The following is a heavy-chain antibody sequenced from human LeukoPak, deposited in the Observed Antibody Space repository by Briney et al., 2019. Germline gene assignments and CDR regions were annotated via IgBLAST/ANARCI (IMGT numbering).Heavy chain of an antibody. CDR1: GFTFSSYS. Sequence: GGSLRLSCAASGFTFSSYSMNWVRQAPGKELEWVSYISSSSSTIYYADSVKGRFTISRDNAKNSLYLQMNSLRAEDTAVYYCVKGIVVVTARAFDYWGQGTLVTVSS. J-gene: IGHJ4*02. V-gene: IGHV3-48*01. CDR3: VKGIVVVTARAFDY. D-gene: IGHD2-21*02. CDR2: ISSSSSTI.